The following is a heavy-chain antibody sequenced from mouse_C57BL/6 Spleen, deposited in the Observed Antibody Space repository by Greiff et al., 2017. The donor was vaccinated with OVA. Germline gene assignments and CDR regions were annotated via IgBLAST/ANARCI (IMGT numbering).Heavy chain of an antibody. J-gene: IGHJ3*01. D-gene: IGHD2-4*01. CDR2: IYPGSGST. V-gene: IGHV1-55*01. CDR1: GYTFTSYW. Sequence: QVQLQQPGAELVKPGASVKMSCKASGYTFTSYWITWVKQRPGQGLEWIGDIYPGSGSTNYNEKFKSKATLTVDTSASTAYMQLSSLTSEDSAVYYCARWDDYPAWFAYWGQGTLVTVSA. CDR3: ARWDDYPAWFAY.